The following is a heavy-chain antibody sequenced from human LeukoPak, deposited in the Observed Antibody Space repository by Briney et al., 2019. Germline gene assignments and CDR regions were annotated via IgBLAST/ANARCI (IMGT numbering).Heavy chain of an antibody. D-gene: IGHD1-26*01. CDR3: ARADSPGASYHY. J-gene: IGHJ4*02. CDR2: MNPNSGNT. V-gene: IGHV1-8*03. CDR1: GYTFTSYD. Sequence: ASVKVSFKASGYTFTSYDINWVRQATGQVLEWMGWMNPNSGNTVFAQKFRGRVTFSRSTSISTAYMELSSLKSQDTAVYYCARADSPGASYHYWGQGTLVTVSS.